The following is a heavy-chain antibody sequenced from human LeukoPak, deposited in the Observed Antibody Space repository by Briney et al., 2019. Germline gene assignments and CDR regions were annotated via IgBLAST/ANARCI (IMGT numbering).Heavy chain of an antibody. Sequence: GGSLRLSCAASGLTFNNNYMRWVRQAPGKGPEWVSVIYSDDRTYYADPVKGRFTISTDNSKRTLYLQMNNLRAEDTAVYYCARDGPIRGFPFQYWGQGTLVTVSS. D-gene: IGHD3-10*01. CDR3: ARDGPIRGFPFQY. CDR2: IYSDDRT. CDR1: GLTFNNNY. J-gene: IGHJ1*01. V-gene: IGHV3-66*01.